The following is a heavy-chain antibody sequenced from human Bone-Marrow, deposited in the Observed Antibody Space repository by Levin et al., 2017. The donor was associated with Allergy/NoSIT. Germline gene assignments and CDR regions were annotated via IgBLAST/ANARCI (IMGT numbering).Heavy chain of an antibody. CDR1: GFTFRDYA. Sequence: GGSLRLSCTASGFTFRDYAMSWFRQAPGKGLEWVGFISSKAYGGTTEYAASVKGRFTISRDDSKSIAYLQMNSLKTEDTAVYYCTREREGYCSGGSCYSRSIYWGQGTLVTVSS. J-gene: IGHJ4*02. V-gene: IGHV3-49*03. CDR3: TREREGYCSGGSCYSRSIY. D-gene: IGHD2-15*01. CDR2: ISSKAYGGTT.